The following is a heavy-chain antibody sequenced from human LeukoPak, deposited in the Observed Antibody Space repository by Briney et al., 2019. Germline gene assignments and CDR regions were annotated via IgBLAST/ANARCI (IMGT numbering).Heavy chain of an antibody. J-gene: IGHJ4*02. CDR2: IRSKAYGGTT. CDR3: TRDQSGWYGLSFDY. V-gene: IGHV3-49*03. D-gene: IGHD6-19*01. Sequence: PGGSLRLSCTASGFTFGDYAMSWFRQAPGKGLEWVGFIRSKAYGGTTEYAASVKGRFTISRDDSKSIAYLQMNSLKTEDTAVYYCTRDQSGWYGLSFDYWGQGTLVTVSS. CDR1: GFTFGDYA.